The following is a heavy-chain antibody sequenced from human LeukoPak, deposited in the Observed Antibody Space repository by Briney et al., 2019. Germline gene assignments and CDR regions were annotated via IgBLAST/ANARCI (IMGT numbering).Heavy chain of an antibody. D-gene: IGHD3-22*01. CDR3: ARDRRVDYYDSSGYSFGY. CDR2: IIPIFGTA. Sequence: ASVKVSCKASGGTFSSYAISWVRQAPGQGLEWMGGIIPIFGTANYAQKFQGRVTITADESTSTAYMELSSLRSEDTAVYYCARDRRVDYYDSSGYSFGYWGQGTLVTVSS. CDR1: GGTFSSYA. V-gene: IGHV1-69*01. J-gene: IGHJ4*02.